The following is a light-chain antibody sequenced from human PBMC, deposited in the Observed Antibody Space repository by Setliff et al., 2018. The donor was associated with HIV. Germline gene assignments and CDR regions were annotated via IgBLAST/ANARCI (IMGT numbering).Light chain of an antibody. CDR2: QDT. CDR1: KLGHKY. V-gene: IGLV3-1*01. Sequence: SYELTQPPSVSVSPGQTASITCSGDKLGHKYASWYQQKPGRSPVVVMYQDTKRPSGIPERFSGSNSGNTATLTISGTQAMDEADYYCQAWDSTTGVFGTGTKVTVL. J-gene: IGLJ1*01. CDR3: QAWDSTTGV.